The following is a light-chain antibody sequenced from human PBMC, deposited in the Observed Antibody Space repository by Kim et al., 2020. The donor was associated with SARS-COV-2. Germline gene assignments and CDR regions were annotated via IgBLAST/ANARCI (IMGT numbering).Light chain of an antibody. CDR3: QSYDSSRV. Sequence: PGKTVTISCTRSSGSIASNYVQWYQQRPGRAPTTVIYEDNQRPSGVPDRFSGSIDSSSNSASLTISGLKTEDEADYYCQSYDSSRVFGGGTQLTVL. J-gene: IGLJ3*02. CDR1: SGSIASNY. CDR2: EDN. V-gene: IGLV6-57*03.